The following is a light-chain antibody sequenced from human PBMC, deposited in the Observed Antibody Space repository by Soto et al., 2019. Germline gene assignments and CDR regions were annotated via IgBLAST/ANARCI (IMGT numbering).Light chain of an antibody. J-gene: IGKJ5*01. Sequence: DIQMTQSPSSLSASVGDRVTITCRASQGISSFVAWYQQKPGKVPRLLISGASTLQSGVPSRFSGSGSGTDFTLTITSLQPEDVATYYCQKYSSVINFGQGTRLEIK. CDR3: QKYSSVIN. CDR2: GAS. V-gene: IGKV1-27*01. CDR1: QGISSF.